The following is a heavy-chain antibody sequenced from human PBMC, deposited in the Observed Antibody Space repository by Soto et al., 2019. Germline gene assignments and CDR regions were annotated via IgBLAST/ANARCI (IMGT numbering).Heavy chain of an antibody. CDR1: GFSLSTSGVG. J-gene: IGHJ4*02. D-gene: IGHD6-13*01. Sequence: SGPTLVKPTQTLTLTCTFSGFSLSTSGVGVGWIRQPPGKALEWLALIYWDDDKRYSPSLKSRLTITKDTSKNQVVLTMTNMDPVDTATYYCAHRIPVGYSSSWYPGYFDYWGQGTLVTVSS. V-gene: IGHV2-5*02. CDR3: AHRIPVGYSSSWYPGYFDY. CDR2: IYWDDDK.